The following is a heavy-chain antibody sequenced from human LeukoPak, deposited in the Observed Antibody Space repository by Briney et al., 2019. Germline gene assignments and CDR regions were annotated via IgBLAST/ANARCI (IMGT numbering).Heavy chain of an antibody. CDR1: GFTFSRFW. Sequence: GGSLRLSCTASGFTFSRFWMSWVRQGPGKGLEWVANIKEDGSETYYVDSVKGRFTISRDNAKNSLYLQVNSLRAEDTAVYYCARDESYSSDNWGREPWSPSPQ. CDR3: ARDESYSSDN. V-gene: IGHV3-7*05. D-gene: IGHD4-11*01. CDR2: IKEDGSET. J-gene: IGHJ4*02.